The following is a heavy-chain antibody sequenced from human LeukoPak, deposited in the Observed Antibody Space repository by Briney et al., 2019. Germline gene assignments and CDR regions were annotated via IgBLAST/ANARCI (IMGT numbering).Heavy chain of an antibody. V-gene: IGHV3-20*04. Sequence: GGSLRLSCAASGFTFDDYGVSWVRQAPGKGLEWVSSINWNGGSTGYADSVKGRFTISRDNAKNSLYLQMNSLRAEDTAVYYCASNSFSGSYLVDIWGQGTMVTVSS. CDR3: ASNSFSGSYLVDI. D-gene: IGHD1-26*01. CDR1: GFTFDDYG. J-gene: IGHJ3*02. CDR2: INWNGGST.